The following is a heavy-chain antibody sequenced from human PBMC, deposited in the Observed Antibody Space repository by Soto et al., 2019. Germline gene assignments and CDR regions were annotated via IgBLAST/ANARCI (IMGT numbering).Heavy chain of an antibody. D-gene: IGHD1-7*01. CDR1: GFIFGTHS. V-gene: IGHV3-21*01. Sequence: EVQLVESGGGLVKPGGSLRLSCAASGFIFGTHSMNWVRQAPGKGLQWVSSISSSSRYIYYADSVRGRFTISRDNANNSLDLQMNSLRAEDTAVYYCARVLTGTAYSFDDWGQGTLVTVSS. J-gene: IGHJ4*02. CDR2: ISSSSRYI. CDR3: ARVLTGTAYSFDD.